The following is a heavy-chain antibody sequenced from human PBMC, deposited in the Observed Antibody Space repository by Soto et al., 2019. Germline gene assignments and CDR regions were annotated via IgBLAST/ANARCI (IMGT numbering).Heavy chain of an antibody. J-gene: IGHJ4*02. CDR1: GFSFSSHS. CDR3: AKDMYYHDSSGPYYLDY. D-gene: IGHD3-22*01. CDR2: ISGSGGST. V-gene: IGHV3-23*01. Sequence: GGSLRLCCAACGFSFSSHSMSWVRQAPGKGLEWVSAISGSGGSTYYADSVKGRFTISRDNSKNTLYLQMNSLRAEDTAVYYCAKDMYYHDSSGPYYLDYRGQGTLVTVSS.